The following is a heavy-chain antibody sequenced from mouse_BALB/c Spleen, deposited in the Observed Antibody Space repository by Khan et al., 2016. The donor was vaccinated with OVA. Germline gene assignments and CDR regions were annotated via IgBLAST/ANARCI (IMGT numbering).Heavy chain of an antibody. Sequence: LVQSGGSRKLSCAASGFTFTSYGMHWIRQAPEKGLEWVTYISSDSNTIYYADTVKGRFTISRDNPKNTLFLQMTSLRSGETAMYFCATSYFYGYYFDYWGQGTTLTVSS. V-gene: IGHV5-17*02. J-gene: IGHJ2*01. CDR1: GFTFTSYG. CDR2: ISSDSNTI. D-gene: IGHD1-1*01. CDR3: ATSYFYGYYFDY.